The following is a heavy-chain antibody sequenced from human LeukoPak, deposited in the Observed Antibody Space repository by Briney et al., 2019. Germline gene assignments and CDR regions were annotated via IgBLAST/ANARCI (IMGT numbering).Heavy chain of an antibody. CDR2: ISSSSSYI. CDR1: GFTFSSYS. J-gene: IGHJ3*02. CDR3: ARIDQYYDFWSGRGYAFDI. Sequence: GGSLRLSCAASGFTFSSYSMNWVRQAPGKGLEWVSSISSSSSYIYYADSVKSRFTISRDNAKNSLYLQMNSLRAEDTAVYYCARIDQYYDFWSGRGYAFDIWGQGTMVTVSS. D-gene: IGHD3-3*01. V-gene: IGHV3-21*01.